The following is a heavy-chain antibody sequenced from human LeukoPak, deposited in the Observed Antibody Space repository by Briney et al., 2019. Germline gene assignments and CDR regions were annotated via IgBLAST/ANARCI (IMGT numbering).Heavy chain of an antibody. V-gene: IGHV4-4*07. D-gene: IGHD2-2*02. Sequence: AETLSLTCTVSGGSISSYYWSWIRQPARKGLEWIGRIYTSGSTNYNPSLKSRVTMSVAPSKNQFSLKLASRTATDTAVYYCATDYNRSCSSTSCYSDAFDIWGQGTMVTVSS. CDR2: IYTSGST. J-gene: IGHJ3*02. CDR3: ATDYNRSCSSTSCYSDAFDI. CDR1: GGSISSYY.